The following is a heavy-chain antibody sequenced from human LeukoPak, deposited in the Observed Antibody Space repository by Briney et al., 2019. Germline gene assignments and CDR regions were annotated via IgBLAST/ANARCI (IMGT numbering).Heavy chain of an antibody. Sequence: SETLSLTCTVYGGSFTDNYWSWIRQTPGKGLEWIGDINHSGSTNYNPSLKSRLTISLDTSNNHFSLKLSSLTAADTAVYYCARPKFPARPWGVWGTGTTVTVSS. CDR2: INHSGST. J-gene: IGHJ6*04. V-gene: IGHV4-34*01. D-gene: IGHD7-27*01. CDR1: GGSFTDNY. CDR3: ARPKFPARPWGV.